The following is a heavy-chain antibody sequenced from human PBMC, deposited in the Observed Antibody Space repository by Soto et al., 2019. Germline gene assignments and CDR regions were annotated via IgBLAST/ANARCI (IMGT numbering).Heavy chain of an antibody. CDR2: ISGSGGST. CDR1: GFLFANPS. Sequence: GGSLRLSCAASGFLFANPSMNWVRQAPGKGLEWVSAISGSGGSTYYADSVKGRFTISRDNSKNTLYLQMNSLRAEDTAVYYCAKDHLRSLGDSSSPPWGQGTLVTVSS. CDR3: AKDHLRSLGDSSSPP. J-gene: IGHJ5*02. D-gene: IGHD6-13*01. V-gene: IGHV3-23*01.